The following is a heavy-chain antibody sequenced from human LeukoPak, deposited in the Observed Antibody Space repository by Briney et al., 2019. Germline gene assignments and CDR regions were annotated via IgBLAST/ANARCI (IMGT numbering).Heavy chain of an antibody. Sequence: PGGSLRLSCAASGFTFSSYSMNWVRQAPGKGLEWVSSISSSSSYIYYADSAKGRFTISRDKAKNSLYLQMNSLRAEDTAVYYCAIITFGGVIVQPFDYWGQGTLVTVSS. CDR3: AIITFGGVIVQPFDY. CDR2: ISSSSSYI. D-gene: IGHD3-16*02. CDR1: GFTFSSYS. V-gene: IGHV3-21*01. J-gene: IGHJ4*02.